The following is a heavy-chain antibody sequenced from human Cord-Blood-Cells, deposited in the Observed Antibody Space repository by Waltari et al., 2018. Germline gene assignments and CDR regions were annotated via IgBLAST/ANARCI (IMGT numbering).Heavy chain of an antibody. Sequence: QVQLVQSGAEVKKPGSSVKVSCKASGGTFRRYAISWVRQAPGQVLEWMGGIIPIFGTANYEQKCQGRVTITADESTSTAYMELSSLRSEDTAVYYCARVYSSSSKWYWYFDLWGRGTLVTVSS. CDR1: GGTFRRYA. CDR2: IIPIFGTA. V-gene: IGHV1-69*01. D-gene: IGHD6-6*01. CDR3: ARVYSSSSKWYWYFDL. J-gene: IGHJ2*01.